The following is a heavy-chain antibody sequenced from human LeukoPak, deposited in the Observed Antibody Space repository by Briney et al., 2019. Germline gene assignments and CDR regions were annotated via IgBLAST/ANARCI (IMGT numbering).Heavy chain of an antibody. CDR2: ISWNSGSI. Sequence: GGSLRLSCAASGFTFSDYYMSWVRQAPGKGLEWVSGISWNSGSIGYADSVKGRFTISRDNAKNSLYLQMNSLRAEDTALYYCAKGCIAAAGTVYNCFDPWGQGTLVTVSS. V-gene: IGHV3-9*01. CDR1: GFTFSDYY. D-gene: IGHD6-13*01. J-gene: IGHJ5*02. CDR3: AKGCIAAAGTVYNCFDP.